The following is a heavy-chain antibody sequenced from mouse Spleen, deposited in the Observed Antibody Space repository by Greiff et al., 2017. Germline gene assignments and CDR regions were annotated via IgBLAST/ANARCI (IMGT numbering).Heavy chain of an antibody. CDR2: IYPGSGST. J-gene: IGHJ4*01. CDR1: GYTFTSYW. V-gene: IGHV1-55*01. D-gene: IGHD3-1*01. Sequence: VQLQQPGAELVKPGASVKMSCTASGYTFTSYWITWVKQRPGQGLEWIGDIYPGSGSTNYNEKFKSKATMTVDTSSSTAYMQLSSLTSEDSAVYYCARSGYDLYYAMDYWGQGTSVTVSS. CDR3: ARSGYDLYYAMDY.